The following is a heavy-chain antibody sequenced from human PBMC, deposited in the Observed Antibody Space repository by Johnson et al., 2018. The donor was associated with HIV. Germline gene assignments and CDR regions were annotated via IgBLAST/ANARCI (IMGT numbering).Heavy chain of an antibody. J-gene: IGHJ3*02. CDR3: ARDPDGTTGTTYPDAAFDI. CDR1: GFTFSDYY. D-gene: IGHD1-1*01. Sequence: QVQLVESGGGLVKPGGSLRLSCAASGFTFSDYYMTWIRQAPGTGLEWVSYISSSGTTIYYTDSVKGRFTISRDTAKNSLYLQMNSLRAEDTAVYYCARDPDGTTGTTYPDAAFDIWGRGTMVTVSS. CDR2: ISSSGTTI. V-gene: IGHV3-11*04.